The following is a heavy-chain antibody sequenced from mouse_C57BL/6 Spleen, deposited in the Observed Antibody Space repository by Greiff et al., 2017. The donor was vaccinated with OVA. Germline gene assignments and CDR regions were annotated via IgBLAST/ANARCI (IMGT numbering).Heavy chain of an antibody. CDR3: ARNNYYGSSYSYFDV. J-gene: IGHJ1*03. CDR1: GYAFSSSW. V-gene: IGHV1-82*01. Sequence: QVQLKQSGPELVKPGASVKISCKASGYAFSSSWMNWVKLRPGKGLEWIGRIYPGDGDTNYNGKFKGKATLTADKSSSTAYMQLSSLTSEDSAVYFCARNNYYGSSYSYFDVWGTGTTVTVSS. CDR2: IYPGDGDT. D-gene: IGHD1-1*01.